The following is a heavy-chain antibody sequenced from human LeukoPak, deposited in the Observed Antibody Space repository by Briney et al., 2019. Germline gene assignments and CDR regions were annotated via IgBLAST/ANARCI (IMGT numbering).Heavy chain of an antibody. V-gene: IGHV1-8*01. J-gene: IGHJ4*02. CDR1: GYTFTSYD. CDR3: AKVLPPDHITMIVVGPFDY. Sequence: ASVKVSCKASGYTFTSYDINWVRQATGQGLEWMGWMNPNSGNTGYAQKFQGRVTMTRNTSISTAYMELSSLRSEDTAVYYCAKVLPPDHITMIVVGPFDYWGQGTLVTVSS. CDR2: MNPNSGNT. D-gene: IGHD3-22*01.